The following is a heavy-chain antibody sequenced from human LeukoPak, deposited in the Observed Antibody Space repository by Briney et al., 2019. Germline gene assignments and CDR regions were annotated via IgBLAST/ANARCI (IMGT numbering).Heavy chain of an antibody. CDR2: IYYSGST. CDR3: ARFLYSSSYAFDI. J-gene: IGHJ3*02. D-gene: IGHD6-13*01. Sequence: SETLSLTCTVSGGSISSYYWSWIRQPPGKGLGWIGYIYYSGSTNYNPSLKSRVTISVDASKTQFPLKLSSVTAADTAVYYCARFLYSSSYAFDIWGQGTMVTVSS. V-gene: IGHV4-59*01. CDR1: GGSISSYY.